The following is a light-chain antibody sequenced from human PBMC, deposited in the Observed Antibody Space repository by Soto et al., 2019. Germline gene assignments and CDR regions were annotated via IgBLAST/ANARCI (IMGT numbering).Light chain of an antibody. V-gene: IGKV1-5*03. CDR2: KAS. CDR3: QHYNSYSEA. J-gene: IGKJ1*01. Sequence: DIQMTPSPSTLSGSVGDRVTITCRASQTISSWLAWYQQKPGKAPKLLIYKASTLKGGVPSRFSGSGSGTEFTLTISSLQPDDFATYYCQHYNSYSEAFGQGTKGDIK. CDR1: QTISSW.